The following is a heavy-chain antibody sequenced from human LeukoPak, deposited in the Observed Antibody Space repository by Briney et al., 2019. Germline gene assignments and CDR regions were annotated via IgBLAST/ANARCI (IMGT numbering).Heavy chain of an antibody. D-gene: IGHD1-26*01. CDR2: ISSSSSYI. Sequence: PGGSLRLSCAASGFTFSSYNMSWVRQAPGKGLEWISSISSSSSYIYYADSVKGRFTISRDNAKNSLYLQMNSLRAEDTAVYYCARDRTREWELLVDYWGQGTLVTVSS. CDR3: ARDRTREWELLVDY. CDR1: GFTFSSYN. J-gene: IGHJ4*02. V-gene: IGHV3-21*01.